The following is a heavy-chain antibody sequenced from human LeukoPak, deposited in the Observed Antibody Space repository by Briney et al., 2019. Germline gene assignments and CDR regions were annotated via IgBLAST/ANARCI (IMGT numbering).Heavy chain of an antibody. Sequence: GGSLRLSCAASGFTFSSYSMNWVRQAPGKGLEWVSSISSSSSYIYYADSVKGRFTISRDNAKNSLYLQMNSLRAEDTAVYYCARASIILTGYYGGGDAFDIWGQGTMVTVSS. CDR1: GFTFSSYS. CDR3: ARASIILTGYYGGGDAFDI. J-gene: IGHJ3*02. CDR2: ISSSSSYI. V-gene: IGHV3-21*01. D-gene: IGHD3-9*01.